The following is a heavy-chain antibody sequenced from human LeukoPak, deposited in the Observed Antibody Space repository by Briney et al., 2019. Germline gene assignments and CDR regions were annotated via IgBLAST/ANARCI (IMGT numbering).Heavy chain of an antibody. J-gene: IGHJ4*02. CDR1: GYSFTSYW. CDR2: IDPSDSYA. V-gene: IGHV5-10-1*01. Sequence: GESLRISCKGSGYSFTSYWISWVRQMPGKGLEWMGRIDPSDSYANYSPSFQGHVTISADKSISTAYLQWSSLKASDAAMYYCARQGILAGYYLDYWGQGTLVTVSS. CDR3: ARQGILAGYYLDY. D-gene: IGHD3-9*01.